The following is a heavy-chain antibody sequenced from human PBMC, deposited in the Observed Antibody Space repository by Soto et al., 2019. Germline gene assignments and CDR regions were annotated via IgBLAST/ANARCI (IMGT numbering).Heavy chain of an antibody. CDR2: IYYSGST. J-gene: IGHJ4*02. CDR3: ARVLGGVAATSFVF. Sequence: SETLSLTCTVSGGSISSGDYYWSWIRQPPGKGLEWIGYIYYSGSTYYNPSLKSRVTISVDTSKNQFSLKLSSVTAADTAVYYCARVLGGVAATSFVFGGEGTLVTVSS. CDR1: GGSISSGDYY. D-gene: IGHD2-15*01. V-gene: IGHV4-30-4*01.